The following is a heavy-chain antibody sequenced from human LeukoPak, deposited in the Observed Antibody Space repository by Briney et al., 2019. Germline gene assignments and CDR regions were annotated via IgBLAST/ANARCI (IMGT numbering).Heavy chain of an antibody. J-gene: IGHJ4*02. V-gene: IGHV3-30-3*01. CDR2: ISCDGSNK. CDR3: ARAPPQSLWFGECID. CDR1: GFTFSSYA. Sequence: GRSLRLSCAASGFTFSSYAMHWVRQAPGKGLEWVAVISCDGSNKYYADSVKGRFTISRDNSKNTLYLQMNSLRAEDTAVYYCARAPPQSLWFGECIDWGQGTLVTVSS. D-gene: IGHD3-10*01.